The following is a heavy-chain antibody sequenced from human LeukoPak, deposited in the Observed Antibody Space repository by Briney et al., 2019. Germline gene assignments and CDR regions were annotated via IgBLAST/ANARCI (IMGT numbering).Heavy chain of an antibody. D-gene: IGHD3-10*01. Sequence: AGGSLRLSCAASGFSISSYWMHWVRQAPGKGLVWVARINSDGSSTRCADSVRGRCIISRDNAENTLYLQMNSLRAEDTAVYYCATVRGGITLDYWGQGTLVTVSS. CDR2: INSDGSST. V-gene: IGHV3-74*01. CDR3: ATVRGGITLDY. J-gene: IGHJ4*02. CDR1: GFSISSYW.